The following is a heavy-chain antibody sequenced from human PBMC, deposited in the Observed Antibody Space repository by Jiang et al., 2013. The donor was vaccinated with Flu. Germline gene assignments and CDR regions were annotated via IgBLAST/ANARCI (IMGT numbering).Heavy chain of an antibody. Sequence: TCAVYGGSFSGYYWSWIRQPPGKGLEWIGEINHSGSTNYNPSLKSRVTISVDTSKNQFSLKLSSVTAADTAVYYCARAKRTIFGVVITIENWFDPWGQGTLVTVSS. CDR1: GGSFSGYY. D-gene: IGHD3-3*01. CDR2: INHSGST. V-gene: IGHV4-34*01. J-gene: IGHJ5*02. CDR3: ARAKRTIFGVVITIENWFDP.